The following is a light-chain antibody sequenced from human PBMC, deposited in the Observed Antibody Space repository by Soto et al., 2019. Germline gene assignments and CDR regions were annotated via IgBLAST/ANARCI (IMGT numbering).Light chain of an antibody. CDR2: AAS. J-gene: IGKJ4*01. V-gene: IGKV1D-12*01. CDR3: QRTKSGPGT. CDR1: QETHNW. Sequence: DIQMTPSPSSVSTSVGDTVTITCRASQETHNWVAWYQQKAGGSPKLLIYAASSLQSGVPSRFSGIQSVTEFRLTISSVQPEGSATYFCQRTKSGPGTLGGGNKVEVK.